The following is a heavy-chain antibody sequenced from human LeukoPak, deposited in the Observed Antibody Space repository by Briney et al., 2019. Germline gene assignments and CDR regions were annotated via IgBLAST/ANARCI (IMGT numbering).Heavy chain of an antibody. D-gene: IGHD5-12*01. CDR1: GFTFSSYW. CDR3: ARGQENQVASDVNWFDP. J-gene: IGHJ5*02. CDR2: IKQDGSEK. V-gene: IGHV3-7*01. Sequence: PGGSLRLSCAASGFTFSSYWMSWVRQAPGKGLEWVANIKQDGSEKYYVDSVKGRFTISRDNAKNSLYLQMNSLRAEDTAVYYCARGQENQVASDVNWFDPWGQGTLVTVSS.